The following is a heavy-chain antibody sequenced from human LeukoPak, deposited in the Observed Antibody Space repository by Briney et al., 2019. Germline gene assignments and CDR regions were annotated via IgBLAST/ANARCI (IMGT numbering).Heavy chain of an antibody. J-gene: IGHJ4*02. CDR1: GFTFSSYG. CDR3: AKIPSVYSNFDY. V-gene: IGHV3-30*02. Sequence: PGGSLRLFCAASGFTFSSYGMHWVRQAPGKGLEWVAFIRYDGSNKYYADSVKGRFTISRDNSKNTLYLQMNSLRAEDTAVYYCAKIPSVYSNFDYWGQGTLVTVSS. D-gene: IGHD4-11*01. CDR2: IRYDGSNK.